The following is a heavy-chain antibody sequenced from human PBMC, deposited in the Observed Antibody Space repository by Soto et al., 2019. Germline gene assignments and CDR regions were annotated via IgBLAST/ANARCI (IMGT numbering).Heavy chain of an antibody. CDR3: ARVLYYGSVSYSPYGMDV. D-gene: IGHD3-10*01. CDR2: VSPPFRTS. V-gene: IGHV1-69*01. CDR1: GVSFNNNG. J-gene: IGHJ6*02. Sequence: QVQLVQSGAEVKKPGSSVKVSCNTSGVSFNNNGIGWVRQAPGQGLEWMGGVSPPFRTSNYARKFQGRISITADASTGTVNMELSSLTSEDTAQYYCARVLYYGSVSYSPYGMDVWGQGTTVTVSS.